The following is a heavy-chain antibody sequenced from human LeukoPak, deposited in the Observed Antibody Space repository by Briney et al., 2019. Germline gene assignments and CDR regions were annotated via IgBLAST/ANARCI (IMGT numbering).Heavy chain of an antibody. D-gene: IGHD6-13*01. CDR2: ISWKSGSI. CDR1: GFTFDNYA. CDR3: TRDVASSWLYGMDV. J-gene: IGHJ6*02. V-gene: IGHV3-9*01. Sequence: PGGSLRLSCAASGFTFDNYAMHWVRQPPGKGLEWVSGISWKSGSIGYADSVKGRFTISRDNAKNSLYLQMNSLRVEDTALYYCTRDVASSWLYGMDVWGQGTTVTVSS.